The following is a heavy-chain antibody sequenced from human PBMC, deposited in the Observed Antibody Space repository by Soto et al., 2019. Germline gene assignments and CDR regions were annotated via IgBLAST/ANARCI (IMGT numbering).Heavy chain of an antibody. CDR2: INPNGGGT. CDR3: ATSSDWSPLLDS. V-gene: IGHV1-2*02. Sequence: ASVKVSCKASGYTFSGYYLHWVRQAPGQRPEWLGWINPNGGGTISAQRFQGRLTMTRDTSITTAYMELSGLTSDDTAFYYCATSSDWSPLLDSWGQGTLVTVSS. D-gene: IGHD6-19*01. J-gene: IGHJ4*02. CDR1: GYTFSGYY.